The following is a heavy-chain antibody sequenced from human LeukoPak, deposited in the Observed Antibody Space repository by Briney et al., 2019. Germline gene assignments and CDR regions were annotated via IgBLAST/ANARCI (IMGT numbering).Heavy chain of an antibody. V-gene: IGHV3-23*01. Sequence: SGGSLRLSCAASGFTFSSYAMSWVRQAPGKGLEWVSAISGSGGSTYYADSVKGRLTISRDNSKNTLYLQMNSLRAEDTAVYYCAKEETMPTVTTYCDYWGQGTLVTVSS. CDR3: AKEETMPTVTTYCDY. D-gene: IGHD4-17*01. CDR1: GFTFSSYA. CDR2: ISGSGGST. J-gene: IGHJ4*02.